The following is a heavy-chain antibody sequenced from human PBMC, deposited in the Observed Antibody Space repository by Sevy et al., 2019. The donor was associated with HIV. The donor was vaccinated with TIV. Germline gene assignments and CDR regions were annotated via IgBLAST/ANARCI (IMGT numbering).Heavy chain of an antibody. CDR3: ASLPNNYYDTSGSSGDDAFDL. D-gene: IGHD3-22*01. CDR1: GFTFNNYG. Sequence: GSLRLSCAASGFTFNNYGMHWVRQAPGKGLEWVAVIWNDQINKHYADSVKGRFTISRDNSKNTLYLQMNSLRAEDTAVYYCASLPNNYYDTSGSSGDDAFDLWGQGTMVTVSS. CDR2: IWNDQINK. J-gene: IGHJ3*01. V-gene: IGHV3-33*03.